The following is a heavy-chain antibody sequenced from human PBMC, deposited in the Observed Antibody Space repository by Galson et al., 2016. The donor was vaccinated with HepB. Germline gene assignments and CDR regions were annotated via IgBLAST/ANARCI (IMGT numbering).Heavy chain of an antibody. J-gene: IGHJ4*02. CDR1: GGSISSGGYY. V-gene: IGHV4-31*03. Sequence: TLSLTCTVSGGSISSGGYYWSWIRHHPGKGLEWIGYIYYSGSTYYNPSLKSRVAMSVDMSKNQFSLNLTSVTAADTAVYYCASCRDGYNLGFDYWGQGSLVTVSS. CDR3: ASCRDGYNLGFDY. D-gene: IGHD5-24*01. CDR2: IYYSGST.